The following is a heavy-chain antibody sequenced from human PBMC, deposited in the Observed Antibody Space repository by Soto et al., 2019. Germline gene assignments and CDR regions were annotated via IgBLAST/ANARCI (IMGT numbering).Heavy chain of an antibody. D-gene: IGHD6-6*01. CDR1: GGSISSGVYY. CDR3: ARVSIAARTDYTNWFAP. J-gene: IGHJ5*02. CDR2: IYYSGTT. V-gene: IGHV4-31*03. Sequence: SETLSLTCTVSGGSISSGVYYCSWIRQHPGKGLELIGYIYYSGTTYYNPSLKSRVTISVETSKNQFSLKLSSVTAAATAVYYCARVSIAARTDYTNWFAPWAQGTIVTVSS.